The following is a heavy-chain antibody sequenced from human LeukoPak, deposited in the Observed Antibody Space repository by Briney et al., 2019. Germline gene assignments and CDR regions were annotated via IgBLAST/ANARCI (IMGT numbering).Heavy chain of an antibody. D-gene: IGHD3-22*01. CDR2: IYPGDSDT. CDR3: ARPPPIDYYDSSGYYLV. CDR1: GYSFTSYW. J-gene: IGHJ4*02. Sequence: GESLKISCKGSGYSFTSYWIGWVRQMPGKGLEWMGTIYPGDSDTRYSPSFQGQVTISADKSISTAYLQWSSLKASDTAMYYCARPPPIDYYDSSGYYLVWGQGTLVTVSS. V-gene: IGHV5-51*01.